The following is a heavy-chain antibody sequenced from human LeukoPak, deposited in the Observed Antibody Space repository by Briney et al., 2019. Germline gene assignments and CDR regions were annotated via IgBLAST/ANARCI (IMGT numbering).Heavy chain of an antibody. V-gene: IGHV5-51*01. D-gene: IGHD6-13*01. CDR1: GYGFSSYW. CDR3: ARRPAGRAGFDL. J-gene: IGHJ3*01. CDR2: IFPHDSDT. Sequence: PGESLKISCQGSGYGFSSYWIGWVRQVPGKGLEWMGVIFPHDSDTTYSPSFQGQISFSADRSINTAYLQWHSLKASDTAIYYCARRPAGRAGFDLWGQGTLVIVSA.